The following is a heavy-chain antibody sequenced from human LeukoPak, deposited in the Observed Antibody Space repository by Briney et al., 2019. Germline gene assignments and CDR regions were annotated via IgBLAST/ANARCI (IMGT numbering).Heavy chain of an antibody. CDR2: INTDGSST. Sequence: GGSLRLSCAASGFTFSSYWMHWVRQAPGKGLVWVSRINTDGSSTSYADSVKGRFTISRDNAKNTLYLQMNSLRAEDTALYYCAKVGRDSSWYYFDSWGQGTLVTVSS. J-gene: IGHJ4*02. CDR1: GFTFSSYW. D-gene: IGHD6-13*01. CDR3: AKVGRDSSWYYFDS. V-gene: IGHV3-74*01.